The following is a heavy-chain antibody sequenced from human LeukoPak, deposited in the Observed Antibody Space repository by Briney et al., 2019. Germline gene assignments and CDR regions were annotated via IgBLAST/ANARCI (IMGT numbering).Heavy chain of an antibody. CDR3: ANLQRDFGDYRGS. V-gene: IGHV3-30-3*01. CDR1: GFTFSSYA. D-gene: IGHD4-17*01. J-gene: IGHJ5*02. Sequence: PGGSLRLSCAASGFTFSSYAMHWVRQAPGKGLEWVAVISYDGSNKYYADSVKGRFTISRDNSKNTLYLQMNSLRAEDTAVYYCANLQRDFGDYRGSWGQGTLVTVSS. CDR2: ISYDGSNK.